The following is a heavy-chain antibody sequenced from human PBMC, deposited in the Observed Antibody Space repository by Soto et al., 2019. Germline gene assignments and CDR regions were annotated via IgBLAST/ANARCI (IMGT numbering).Heavy chain of an antibody. Sequence: SETLSLTCTVSGGSISSDSYYWGWIRQSPEKGLEWIVSISYSGSTYYNPSLKSRVTISVDTSKNQFSLKLSSVTAADTAVYFCARGVLYWGQGTLVTVSS. J-gene: IGHJ4*02. V-gene: IGHV4-39*07. CDR3: ARGVLY. D-gene: IGHD1-1*01. CDR2: ISYSGST. CDR1: GGSISSDSYY.